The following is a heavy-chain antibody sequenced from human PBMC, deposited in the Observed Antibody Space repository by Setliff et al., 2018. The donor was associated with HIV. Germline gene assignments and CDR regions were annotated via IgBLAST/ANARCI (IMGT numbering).Heavy chain of an antibody. CDR1: GGSIRNAGHC. CDR2: VFYSGTT. CDR3: ARSRVWADAGRYFDS. D-gene: IGHD7-27*01. V-gene: IGHV4-31*03. Sequence: SETLSLTCTVSGGSIRNAGHCWSWIRQRPGRGLEWIGYVFYSGTTYYNPSLKSRLVISVDSSKNLFSLNLKSVTAADTAVYYCARSRVWADAGRYFDSWGQGALVTVSS. J-gene: IGHJ4*02.